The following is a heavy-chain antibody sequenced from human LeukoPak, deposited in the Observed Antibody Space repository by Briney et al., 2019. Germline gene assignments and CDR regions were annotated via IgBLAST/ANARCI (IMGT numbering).Heavy chain of an antibody. J-gene: IGHJ4*02. V-gene: IGHV4-38-2*02. CDR2: IYHSGGT. CDR1: GYSIRSGYD. D-gene: IGHD3-10*01. CDR3: ARGRIYGSGGDHFDY. Sequence: SEPLSLTCTVSGYSIRSGYDWGWIRHRPGKGLEWIGSIYHSGGTYYNPSLESRVTISVDTSKKQFSLKLRSVTAADTAVYYCARGRIYGSGGDHFDYWGQGTLVTVSS.